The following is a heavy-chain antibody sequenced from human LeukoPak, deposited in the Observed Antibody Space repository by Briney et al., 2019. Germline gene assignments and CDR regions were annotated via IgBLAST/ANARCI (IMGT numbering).Heavy chain of an antibody. Sequence: PSVKVSCKASGYTFTTYSLAWVRQAPGQSLEWMGWISVNNGGTNYAQSFQDRVTLTRDTSTNTAYLELRSLRSGDTAIIYCATATQPRGYFLHWGQGTLVTVSS. CDR1: GYTFTTYS. CDR3: ATATQPRGYFLH. J-gene: IGHJ1*01. D-gene: IGHD2-2*01. CDR2: ISVNNGGT. V-gene: IGHV1-18*01.